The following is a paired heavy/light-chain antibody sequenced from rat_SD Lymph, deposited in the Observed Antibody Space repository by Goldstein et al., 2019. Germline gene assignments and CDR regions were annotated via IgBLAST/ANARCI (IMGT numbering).Light chain of an antibody. J-gene: IGKJ2-1*01. V-gene: IGKV12S14*01. CDR3: QQASSAPNT. CDR2: GAT. CDR1: QDIGNW. Sequence: DIQMTQSPASLSASLEEIVTITCQASQDIGNWLAWYQQKPGKSPQLLIYGATSLADGVPSRFSGSRSGTQYSLKISRLQVEDIGIYYCQQASSAPNTFGAGTKLELK.
Heavy chain of an antibody. CDR2: ISYDGSST. J-gene: IGHJ3*01. CDR3: TTHPGLRYNAHIWFAY. CDR1: GFTFSNYG. V-gene: IGHV5-29*01. Sequence: EVQLVESGGGLVQPGRSMKLSCAASGFTFSNYGMAWVRQAPTKGLEWVATISYDGSSTYYRDSVKGRFTISRDNAKSTLYLQMNSLRSEDTATYYCTTHPGLRYNAHIWFAYWGQGTLVTVSS. D-gene: IGHD4-1*01.